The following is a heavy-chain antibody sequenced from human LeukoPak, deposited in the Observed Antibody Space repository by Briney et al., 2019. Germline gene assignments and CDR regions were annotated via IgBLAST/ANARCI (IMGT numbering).Heavy chain of an antibody. CDR2: ISYDGSNK. Sequence: GGSLRLSCAASGFTFSSYGMHWVRQAPGKGLEWVAVISYDGSNKYYADSVKGRFTISRDNSKNTLYLQMNSLRAEDTAVYYCAKDPSCYYYYYGMDVWGQGTTVTVSS. V-gene: IGHV3-30*18. CDR1: GFTFSSYG. J-gene: IGHJ6*02. CDR3: AKDPSCYYYYYGMDV.